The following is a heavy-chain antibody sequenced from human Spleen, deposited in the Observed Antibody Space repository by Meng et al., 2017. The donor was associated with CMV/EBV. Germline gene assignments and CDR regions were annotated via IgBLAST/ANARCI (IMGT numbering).Heavy chain of an antibody. D-gene: IGHD2-2*01. CDR3: SRVGGYCTATSCLGTMDV. CDR1: GYTFSDNY. J-gene: IGHJ6*02. CDR2: INPNSGGT. Sequence: ASVKVSCKASGYTFSDNYMNWVRQAPGQGLEWMGWINPNSGGTNYAQKFQGRVTMTTDTSISTAYMELSRLRSDDTALYYCSRVGGYCTATSCLGTMDVWGQGTTVTVSS. V-gene: IGHV1-2*02.